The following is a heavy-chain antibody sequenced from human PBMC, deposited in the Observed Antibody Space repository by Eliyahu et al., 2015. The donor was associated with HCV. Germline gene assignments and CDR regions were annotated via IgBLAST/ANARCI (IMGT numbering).Heavy chain of an antibody. V-gene: IGHV4-39*01. D-gene: IGHD6-19*01. CDR2: IYYSGST. Sequence: QLQLQESGPGLVKPSETLSLTCTVSGGSXSSSSYYWGWIRQPPGKGLEWXGSIYYSGSTYYNPSLKSRVTISVDTSKNQFSLKLSSVTAADTAVYYCARHVNSGWHNWFDPWGQGTLVTVSS. CDR3: ARHVNSGWHNWFDP. CDR1: GGSXSSSSYY. J-gene: IGHJ5*02.